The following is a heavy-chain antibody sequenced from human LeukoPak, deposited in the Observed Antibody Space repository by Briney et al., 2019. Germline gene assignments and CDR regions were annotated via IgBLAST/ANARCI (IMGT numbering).Heavy chain of an antibody. CDR3: ARGPPPDFDY. Sequence: SETLSLTCTVSGDSISSYYWSWIRQPAGKGLEWIGRIHPSGSTNYNPSLKSRLTLSVDTSKNQFSLKLSSVTAADTAVYYCARGPPPDFDYWGRRTLVTVSS. CDR1: GDSISSYY. CDR2: IHPSGST. V-gene: IGHV4-4*07. J-gene: IGHJ4*02.